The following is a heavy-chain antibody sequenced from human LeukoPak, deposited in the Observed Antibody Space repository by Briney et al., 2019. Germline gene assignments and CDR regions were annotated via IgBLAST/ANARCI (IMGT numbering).Heavy chain of an antibody. CDR3: ATDRSLNWFDP. Sequence: GGSLRLSCAASGFILKNNAMSWVRQAPGKGLEWVANIKEDGSEKYYMDSVKGRFTISRDNAKNSLYLQMDSLRAEDTAVYYCATDRSLNWFDPWGQGTLVTVSS. CDR1: GFILKNNA. J-gene: IGHJ5*02. D-gene: IGHD1-26*01. V-gene: IGHV3-7*05. CDR2: IKEDGSEK.